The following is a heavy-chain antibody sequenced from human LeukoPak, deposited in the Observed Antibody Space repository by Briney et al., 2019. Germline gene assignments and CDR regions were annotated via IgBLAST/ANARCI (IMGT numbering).Heavy chain of an antibody. CDR1: GGSISSSSYY. CDR2: IYYSGST. V-gene: IGHV4-39*07. Sequence: SETLSLTCTVSGGSISSSSYYWGWIRQPPGKGLEWIGSIYYSGSTYYNPSLKSRVTISVDTSKNQFSLKLSSVTAADTAVYYCARAHLLAAAGTGGWFDPWGQGTLVTVSS. CDR3: ARAHLLAAAGTGGWFDP. J-gene: IGHJ5*02. D-gene: IGHD6-13*01.